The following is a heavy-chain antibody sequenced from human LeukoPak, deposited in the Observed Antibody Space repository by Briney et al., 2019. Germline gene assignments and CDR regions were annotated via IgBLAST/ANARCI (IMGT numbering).Heavy chain of an antibody. Sequence: PSKTLSLTCAVYGGSFSGYYWSWIRQPPGKGLEWIGEINHSGSTNYNPSLKSRVTISVDTSKNQFSLKLSSVTAADTAVYYCARSSVVVPAAIRYYYYYYYMDVWGKGTTVTVSS. V-gene: IGHV4-34*01. CDR2: INHSGST. J-gene: IGHJ6*03. CDR3: ARSSVVVPAAIRYYYYYYYMDV. D-gene: IGHD2-2*02. CDR1: GGSFSGYY.